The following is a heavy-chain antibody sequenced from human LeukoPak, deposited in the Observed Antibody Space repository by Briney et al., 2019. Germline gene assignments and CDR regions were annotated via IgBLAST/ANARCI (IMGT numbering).Heavy chain of an antibody. CDR1: GYTFTCYY. J-gene: IGHJ4*02. CDR2: INPNSGGT. D-gene: IGHD3-22*01. Sequence: ASVKVSCKASGYTFTCYYMHWVRQAPGQGLEWMGWINPNSGGTNYAQKFQGRVTMTRDTSISTAYMELSRLRSDDTAVYYCARVYYDDSSGYDFDYWGQGTLVTVSS. V-gene: IGHV1-2*02. CDR3: ARVYYDDSSGYDFDY.